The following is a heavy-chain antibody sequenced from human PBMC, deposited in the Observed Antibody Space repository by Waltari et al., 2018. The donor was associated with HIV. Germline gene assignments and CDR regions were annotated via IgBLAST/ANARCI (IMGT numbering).Heavy chain of an antibody. CDR1: GYTFTSYD. Sequence: QVQLVQSGAEVNKPGASVKVSCKASGYTFTSYDINWVRQATGQGLEWMGWMNPNSGNTGYAQKFQGRVTMTRNTSISTAYMELSSLRSEDTAVYYCARGPSYYYDSSEIYMYWGQGTLVTVSS. V-gene: IGHV1-8*01. CDR3: ARGPSYYYDSSEIYMY. J-gene: IGHJ4*02. D-gene: IGHD3-22*01. CDR2: MNPNSGNT.